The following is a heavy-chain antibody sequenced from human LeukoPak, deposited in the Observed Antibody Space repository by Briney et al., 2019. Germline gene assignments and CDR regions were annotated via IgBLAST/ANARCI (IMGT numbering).Heavy chain of an antibody. CDR2: ICAYNCNT. D-gene: IGHD3-10*01. CDR1: GYTFTSYG. CDR3: PREVGPSLWFGEYYFDY. V-gene: IGHV1-18*01. Sequence: ASVKDSCKASGYTFTSYGFSWVRQAPGQGLEWMGWICAYNCNTNYVQKLQGRVTMTTDTSTRTPYMALRRLRSDDTAGYYFPREVGPSLWFGEYYFDYWGQGTLVTVSS. J-gene: IGHJ4*02.